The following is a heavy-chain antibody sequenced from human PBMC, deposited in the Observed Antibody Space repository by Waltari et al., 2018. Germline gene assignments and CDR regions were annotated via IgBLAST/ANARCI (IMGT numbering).Heavy chain of an antibody. J-gene: IGHJ6*02. Sequence: QVQLQESGPGLVKPSETLSLTCTVSGGSISSYYWSWIRQPPGKGLEWIGYIYYSGSTNYNPSLKSRVTISVDTSKNQFSLKLSSVTAADTAVYYCAKGRWVGDYYYGMDVWGQGTTVTVSS. CDR1: GGSISSYY. CDR3: AKGRWVGDYYYGMDV. V-gene: IGHV4-59*01. D-gene: IGHD4-17*01. CDR2: IYYSGST.